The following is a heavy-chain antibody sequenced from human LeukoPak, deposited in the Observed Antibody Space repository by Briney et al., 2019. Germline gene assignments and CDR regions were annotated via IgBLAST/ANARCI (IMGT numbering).Heavy chain of an antibody. J-gene: IGHJ3*02. V-gene: IGHV3-48*02. D-gene: IGHD6-19*01. CDR3: ARSVIAVAGYDAFDI. CDR2: ISSRSFTI. CDR1: GFSLSSYT. Sequence: GGSLRLSCNVSGFSLSSYTMNWVRQAPGKGLDWVSYISSRSFTIYYADSVKGRFTISRDNAKNSLYLEMNSLRDEDTAVYYCARSVIAVAGYDAFDIWGQGTVVTVSS.